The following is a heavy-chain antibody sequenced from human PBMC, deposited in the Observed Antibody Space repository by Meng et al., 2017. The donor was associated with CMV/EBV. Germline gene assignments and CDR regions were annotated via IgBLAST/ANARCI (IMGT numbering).Heavy chain of an antibody. J-gene: IGHJ4*02. D-gene: IGHD3-22*01. CDR2: ISKSSDYI. Sequence: GESLKISCAASGFTFSSYSMNWLRQAPGKGLEWVSSISKSSDYIYYADSVKGRFTISRDNAQHSLYLQMDSLTAEDTAIYYCARDLGNSTGYLRYFDIWGQGTRVTVSS. CDR3: ARDLGNSTGYLRYFDI. CDR1: GFTFSSYS. V-gene: IGHV3-21*01.